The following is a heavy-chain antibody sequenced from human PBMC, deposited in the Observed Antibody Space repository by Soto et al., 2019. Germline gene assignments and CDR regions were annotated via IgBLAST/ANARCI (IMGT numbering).Heavy chain of an antibody. V-gene: IGHV3-7*01. J-gene: IGHJ4*02. CDR1: GFTFSGYW. CDR3: ARDRYCSGT. Sequence: GGSLRLSCAASGFTFSGYWMTWVRQAPGKGLEWVANIKQDGTEKHYVDSVKGRFTISRDNANNTVYLQMSSLTAEDTAVYYCARDRYCSGTWGQGTLVTVS. CDR2: IKQDGTEK. D-gene: IGHD2-15*01.